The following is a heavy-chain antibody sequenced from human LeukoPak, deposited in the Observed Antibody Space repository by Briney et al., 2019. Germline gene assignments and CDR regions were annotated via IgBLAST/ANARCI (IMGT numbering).Heavy chain of an antibody. V-gene: IGHV4-59*08. Sequence: SETLSLTCTVSGGSISSYYWSWIRQPAGKGLEWIGYIYYSGSTNYNPSLKSRVTISVDTSKNQFSLKLSSVTAADTAVYYRARRSSIAAAGAFDPWGQGTLVTVSS. J-gene: IGHJ5*02. CDR1: GGSISSYY. CDR3: ARRSSIAAAGAFDP. CDR2: IYYSGST. D-gene: IGHD6-13*01.